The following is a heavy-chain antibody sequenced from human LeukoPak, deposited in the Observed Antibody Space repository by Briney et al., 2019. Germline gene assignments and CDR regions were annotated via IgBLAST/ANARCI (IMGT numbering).Heavy chain of an antibody. CDR1: GYPFTSHY. Sequence: ASVKISCKASGYPFTSHYVHWVRQAPGQGLEWMGIIHPSGGNARNTQNFQGRVTMTRGMSTSTVYLELSSLRSEDTAVYYCARDCSSTTCQGPVLDFWGQGTLVTVSS. J-gene: IGHJ4*02. V-gene: IGHV1-46*01. CDR2: IHPSGGNA. CDR3: ARDCSSTTCQGPVLDF. D-gene: IGHD2/OR15-2a*01.